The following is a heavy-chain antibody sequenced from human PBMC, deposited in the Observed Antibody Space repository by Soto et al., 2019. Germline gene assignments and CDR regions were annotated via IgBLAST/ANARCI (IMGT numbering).Heavy chain of an antibody. J-gene: IGHJ6*02. CDR3: ARGPPSRVTTGYYYGMDV. Sequence: EVQLVESGGGLVQPGGSLRLSCAASGFTFSDLYMDWVRQAPGKGLEWVGRTRNKANSYTTEYAASVKGRFTISRDDSKNSLYLQMNSLKTEDTAVYYCARGPPSRVTTGYYYGMDVWGQGTTVTVSS. CDR2: TRNKANSYTT. D-gene: IGHD4-17*01. CDR1: GFTFSDLY. V-gene: IGHV3-72*01.